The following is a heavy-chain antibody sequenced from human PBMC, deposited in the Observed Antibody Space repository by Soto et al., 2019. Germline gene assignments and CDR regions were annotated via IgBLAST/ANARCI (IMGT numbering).Heavy chain of an antibody. CDR2: IKQDGGEK. J-gene: IGHJ4*02. CDR1: GFTFTSYW. Sequence: PGGSLRLSCAASGFTFTSYWMSWVRQAPGKGLEWVANIKQDGGEKYYVDSVKGRFTISRDNAKNSLYLQMNSLRAEDTAVYYCARDYYDSSGYYPRFDYWGQGTLVTVSS. D-gene: IGHD3-22*01. V-gene: IGHV3-7*04. CDR3: ARDYYDSSGYYPRFDY.